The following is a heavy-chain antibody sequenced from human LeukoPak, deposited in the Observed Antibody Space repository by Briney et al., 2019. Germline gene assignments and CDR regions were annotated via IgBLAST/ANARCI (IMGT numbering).Heavy chain of an antibody. D-gene: IGHD2-15*01. V-gene: IGHV1-2*02. J-gene: IGHJ4*02. Sequence: ASVKVSCKASGYTSTDYYIHWVRQAPGQGLEWMGWINPNSGGTLYAQNFQGRVAMTRDTPITTSYMELRWLTSDDTAVYFCTREGGNRVHWGQGTLVTVSS. CDR3: TREGGNRVH. CDR2: INPNSGGT. CDR1: GYTSTDYY.